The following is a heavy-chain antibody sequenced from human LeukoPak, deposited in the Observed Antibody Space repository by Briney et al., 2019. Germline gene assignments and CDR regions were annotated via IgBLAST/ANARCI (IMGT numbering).Heavy chain of an antibody. CDR2: INHSGST. CDR3: ALTVDYDSSGYYYEVQH. D-gene: IGHD3-22*01. CDR1: GGSSSGYY. J-gene: IGHJ1*01. Sequence: PSETLSLTCAVYGGSSSGYYWSWIRQPPGKGLEWIGEINHSGSTNYNPSLKSRVTISVDTSKNQFSLKLSSVTAADTAVYYCALTVDYDSSGYYYEVQHWGQGTLVTVSS. V-gene: IGHV4-34*01.